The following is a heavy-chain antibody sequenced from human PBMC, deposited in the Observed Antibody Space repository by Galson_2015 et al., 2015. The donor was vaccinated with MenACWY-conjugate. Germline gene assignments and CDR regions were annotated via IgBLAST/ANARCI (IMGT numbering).Heavy chain of an antibody. Sequence: PALVKPTQTLTLICACSGFSLNTGGVGVGWIRQPPGKALQWLAIIYGNNDKRYSPSLESRLTITKDTAKSQVVLTITNVDPVDTATYFCAHRLAGAGVSLDVFNIWGQGTTVTVSS. J-gene: IGHJ3*02. CDR2: IYGNNDK. V-gene: IGHV2-5*01. CDR1: GFSLNTGGVG. D-gene: IGHD6-13*01. CDR3: AHRLAGAGVSLDVFNI.